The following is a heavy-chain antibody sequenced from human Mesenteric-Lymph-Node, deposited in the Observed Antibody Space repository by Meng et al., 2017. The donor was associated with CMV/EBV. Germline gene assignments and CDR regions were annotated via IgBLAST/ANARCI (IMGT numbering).Heavy chain of an antibody. CDR2: INHSGST. CDR1: GGSLSGFY. CDR3: ARKVATMVRGVNARRGGYFDY. D-gene: IGHD3-10*01. V-gene: IGHV4-34*01. J-gene: IGHJ4*02. Sequence: SETLSLTCAVYGGSLSGFYWNWIRQSPGKGLEWIGEINHSGSTNYNPSLKSRVTISVDTSKNQFSLKLSSVTAADTAVYYCARKVATMVRGVNARRGGYFDYWGQGTLVTVSS.